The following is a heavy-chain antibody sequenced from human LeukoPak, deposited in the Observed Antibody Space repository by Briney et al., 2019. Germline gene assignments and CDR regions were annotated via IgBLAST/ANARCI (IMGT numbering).Heavy chain of an antibody. D-gene: IGHD3-10*01. CDR2: LSGSGGGT. CDR1: GITLSNYG. V-gene: IGHV3-23*01. CDR3: AKRGVVIRVFLVGFHKEAYYFDS. Sequence: PGGSLRLFCAVSGITLSNYGMSWVRQAPGKGLEWVAGLSGSGGGTNYADSVQGRFTISRDNPKNTLYFQMNSLRAEDTAVYFCAKRGVVIRVFLVGFHKEAYYFDSWGQGALVTVSS. J-gene: IGHJ4*02.